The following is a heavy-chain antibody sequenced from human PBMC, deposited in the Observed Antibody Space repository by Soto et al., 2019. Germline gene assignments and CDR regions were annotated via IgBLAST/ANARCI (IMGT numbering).Heavy chain of an antibody. CDR3: AKEYDILTGSDH. J-gene: IGHJ4*02. Sequence: EVQLLESGGGLIQPGGSLRLSCAASGFTCSNYAMSWVRQAPGKGLEWVSGIRGGGGRTYYADSVKCRFTISRDMSKNPLFLQMNSLRVENTAPYYCAKEYDILTGSDHLGPGTLVTVSS. CDR2: IRGGGGRT. V-gene: IGHV3-23*01. CDR1: GFTCSNYA. D-gene: IGHD3-9*01.